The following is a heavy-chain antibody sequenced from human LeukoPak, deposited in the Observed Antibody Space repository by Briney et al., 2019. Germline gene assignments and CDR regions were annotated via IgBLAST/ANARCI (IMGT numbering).Heavy chain of an antibody. CDR1: GFTFSSYG. CDR3: AKDRRYFSGNDAFDI. CDR2: ISYDGSNK. V-gene: IGHV3-30*18. D-gene: IGHD2-15*01. J-gene: IGHJ3*02. Sequence: GGSLRLSCAASGFTFSSYGMHWVRQAPGKGLEWVAVISYDGSNKYYADPVKGRFTISRDNSKNTLYLQMNSLRAEDTAVYYCAKDRRYFSGNDAFDIWGQGTMVTVSS.